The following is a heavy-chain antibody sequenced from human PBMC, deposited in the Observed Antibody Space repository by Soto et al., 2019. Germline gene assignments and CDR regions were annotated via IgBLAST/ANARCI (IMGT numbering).Heavy chain of an antibody. J-gene: IGHJ4*02. V-gene: IGHV3-23*01. CDR3: AKDHSSGWWAGVDY. D-gene: IGHD6-19*01. CDR1: GFTFSSYA. CDR2: ISGSGGST. Sequence: HPGGSLRLSCAASGFTFSSYAMSWVRQAPGKGLEWVSAISGSGGSTYYADSVKGRFTISRDNSKNTLYLQMNGLRAEDTAVYYCAKDHSSGWWAGVDYWGQGTLVTVS.